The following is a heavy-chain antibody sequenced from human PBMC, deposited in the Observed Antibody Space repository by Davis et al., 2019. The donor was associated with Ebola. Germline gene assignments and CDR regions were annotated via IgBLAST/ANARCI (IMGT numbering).Heavy chain of an antibody. V-gene: IGHV3-21*01. Sequence: GESLKISCAASGFTFSSYSMNWVRQAPGKGLEWVSSISSSSSYIYYADSVKGRFTISRDNAKNSLYLLMNSLRAEDTAVYYCARDPEGTGDFWSGYYGHFDYWGQGTLVTVSS. D-gene: IGHD3-3*01. CDR3: ARDPEGTGDFWSGYYGHFDY. CDR1: GFTFSSYS. J-gene: IGHJ4*02. CDR2: ISSSSSYI.